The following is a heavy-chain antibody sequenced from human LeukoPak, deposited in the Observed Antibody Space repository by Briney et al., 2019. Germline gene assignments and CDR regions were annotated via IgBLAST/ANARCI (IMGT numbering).Heavy chain of an antibody. CDR3: ARGPGGSSSSDFDY. J-gene: IGHJ4*02. D-gene: IGHD6-6*01. CDR1: GDSISSYY. V-gene: IGHV4-59*01. CDR2: IYYSGST. Sequence: SETLSLTCTVSGDSISSYYWSWIRQPPGKGLEWIGYIYYSGSTNYNPSLKSRVTISVDTSKNQFSLRLSSVTAAGTAVYYCARGPGGSSSSDFDYWGQGTLVTVSS.